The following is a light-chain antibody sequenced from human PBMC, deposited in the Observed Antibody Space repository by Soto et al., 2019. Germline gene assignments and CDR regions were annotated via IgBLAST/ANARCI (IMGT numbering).Light chain of an antibody. V-gene: IGKV1-39*01. CDR2: AAS. CDR1: QSISSY. J-gene: IGKJ1*01. CDR3: QQSWT. Sequence: DIQMTQSPSSLSASVGDRVTITCRASQSISSYLNWYQQKPGKAPKLLIYAASSLQSGVPSRFSGSGSGTDFTLTISSLQPEDFATCYCQQSWTFGQGTKVDIK.